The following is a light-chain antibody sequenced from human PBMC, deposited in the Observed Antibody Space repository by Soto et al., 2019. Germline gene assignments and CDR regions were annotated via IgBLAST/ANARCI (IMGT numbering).Light chain of an antibody. CDR2: DVN. CDR3: SSYKSSSTLPYV. J-gene: IGLJ1*01. V-gene: IGLV2-14*01. Sequence: QSVRTQPASVSGSPGQSITGSCTGTSSDVGGYNLVSWYQQYPDKAPKLMIFDVNTRPSGVSNRFSGSKSGNTASLTISGLQAEDEADYYCSSYKSSSTLPYVFGTGTKLTVL. CDR1: SSDVGGYNL.